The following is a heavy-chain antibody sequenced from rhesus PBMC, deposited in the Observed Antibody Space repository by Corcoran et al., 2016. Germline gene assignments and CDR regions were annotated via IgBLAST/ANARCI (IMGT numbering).Heavy chain of an antibody. CDR3: VRVTVGTGFDY. V-gene: IGHV2S1*01. D-gene: IGHD5-24*01. CDR2: IYLDDEK. J-gene: IGHJ4*01. CDR1: GFSLSTIGMG. Sequence: QVTLKESGPALVKPTQTLTLTCTFSGFSLSTIGMGVGWIRQPPGKALEWLASIYLDDEKYYSTSLKTSLTVSKDTSKNQVVLTMTNMDPVDTATYYCVRVTVGTGFDYWGQGVLVTVSS.